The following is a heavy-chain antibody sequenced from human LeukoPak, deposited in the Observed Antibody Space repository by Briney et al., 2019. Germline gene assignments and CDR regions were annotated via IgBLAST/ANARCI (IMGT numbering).Heavy chain of an antibody. CDR1: GDSLFSNDAA. Sequence: SQTLSLTCAISGDSLFSNDAAWNWIRQSPSRGLEWLGRTYYRSKWFSNYAVSVKSRITISPDTSKNQFSLKLSSVTAADTAVYYCARGSIAARQRRFDPWGQGTLVTVSS. J-gene: IGHJ5*02. CDR3: ARGSIAARQRRFDP. CDR2: TYYRSKWFS. V-gene: IGHV6-1*01. D-gene: IGHD6-6*01.